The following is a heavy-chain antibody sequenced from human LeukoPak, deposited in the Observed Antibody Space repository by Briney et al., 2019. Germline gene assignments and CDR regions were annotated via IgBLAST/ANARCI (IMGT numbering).Heavy chain of an antibody. CDR2: ISAYNGNT. D-gene: IGHD2-21*01. CDR1: GGTFSSYA. CDR3: ARVAPGGNYVGY. J-gene: IGHJ4*02. Sequence: ASVKVSCKASGGTFSSYAISWVRQAPGQGLEWMGWISAYNGNTNYAQKLQGRVTMTTDTSTSTAYMELRSLRSDDTAVYYCARVAPGGNYVGYWGQGTLVTVSS. V-gene: IGHV1-18*01.